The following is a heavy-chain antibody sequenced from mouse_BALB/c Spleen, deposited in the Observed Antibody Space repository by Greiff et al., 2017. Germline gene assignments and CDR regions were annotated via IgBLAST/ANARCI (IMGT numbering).Heavy chain of an antibody. Sequence: EVKLQQSGPELVKPGASVKISCKASGYTFTDYNMHWVKQSHGKSLEWIGDINPNNGGTNYNQKFKGKATLTVDKSSSTAYMELRSLTSEDTAVYYCARQEGYYLDYWGQGTTLTVSS. V-gene: IGHV1-18*01. J-gene: IGHJ2*01. CDR1: GYTFTDYN. CDR3: ARQEGYYLDY. CDR2: INPNNGGT.